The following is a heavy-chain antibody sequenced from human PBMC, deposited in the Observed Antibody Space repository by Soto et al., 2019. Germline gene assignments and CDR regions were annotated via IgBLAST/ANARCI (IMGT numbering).Heavy chain of an antibody. J-gene: IGHJ4*02. CDR1: GFTFSDHA. CDR3: VKGRCTSYHGDS. D-gene: IGHD2-2*01. V-gene: IGHV3-23*01. Sequence: HPGGSLRLSCAASGFTFSDHAMSWVRQAPGRGLEWVSVISGSGASTYHADSVKGRFTVSRDNSKNTLYLQMNSLRVDDTAVFYCVKGRCTSYHGDSWGQGTLVTVSS. CDR2: ISGSGAST.